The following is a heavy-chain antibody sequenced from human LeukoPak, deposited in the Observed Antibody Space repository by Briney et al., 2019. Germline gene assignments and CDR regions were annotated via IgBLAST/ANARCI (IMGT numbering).Heavy chain of an antibody. D-gene: IGHD7-27*01. CDR3: VRSVNWGSPHYWYFDL. V-gene: IGHV1-69*05. J-gene: IGHJ2*01. CDR1: GGTPSNHA. CDR2: IIPVSGTT. Sequence: GSSVKVSCKASGGTPSNHAVSWVRQAPGQGLEWMGRIIPVSGTTNYAQKFQGRVTITTDESTSTVYMDLSSLRSEDTAVYFCVRSVNWGSPHYWYFDLWGRGTLVAVSS.